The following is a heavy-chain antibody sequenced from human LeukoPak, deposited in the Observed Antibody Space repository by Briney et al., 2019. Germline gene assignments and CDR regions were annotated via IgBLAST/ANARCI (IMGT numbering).Heavy chain of an antibody. Sequence: PSETLSLTCTVSGGSISSSSYYWGWIRQPPGKGLEWIGSIYYSGSTYYNPSLKSRVTISVDTSKNQFSLKLSSVTAADTAVYYCARRDSSGWCLRLTHKALFDYWGQGTLVTVSS. CDR3: ARRDSSGWCLRLTHKALFDY. CDR1: GGSISSSSYY. D-gene: IGHD6-19*01. J-gene: IGHJ4*02. CDR2: IYYSGST. V-gene: IGHV4-39*01.